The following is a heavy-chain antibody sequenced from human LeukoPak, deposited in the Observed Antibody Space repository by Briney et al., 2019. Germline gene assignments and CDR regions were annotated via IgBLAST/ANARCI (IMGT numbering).Heavy chain of an antibody. V-gene: IGHV3-9*01. Sequence: KPGGSLRLSCAASGFTFSSYGMHWVRQAPGKGLEWVSGISWNSGSIGYADSVKGRFTISRDNAKNSLYLQMNSLRAEDTALYYCAKDMAAAGYYYYGMDVWGQGTTVTVSS. CDR2: ISWNSGSI. CDR3: AKDMAAAGYYYYGMDV. D-gene: IGHD6-13*01. CDR1: GFTFSSYG. J-gene: IGHJ6*02.